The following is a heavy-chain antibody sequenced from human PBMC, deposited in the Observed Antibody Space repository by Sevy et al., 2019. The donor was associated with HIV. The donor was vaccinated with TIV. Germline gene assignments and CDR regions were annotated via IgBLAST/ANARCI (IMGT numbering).Heavy chain of an antibody. D-gene: IGHD4-4*01. CDR1: GDSINNGDYY. CDR2: IYNTGTT. CDR3: ARTTVTTLSSARNNWFDP. Sequence: SETLSLTCTVSGDSINNGDYYWSWIRQHPGKGLEWIGKIYNTGTTYYNPSLKSRLRISVERSENTLSLSLRSVTAAVTAVYYCARTTVTTLSSARNNWFDPWGQGTLVTVSS. J-gene: IGHJ5*02. V-gene: IGHV4-31*03.